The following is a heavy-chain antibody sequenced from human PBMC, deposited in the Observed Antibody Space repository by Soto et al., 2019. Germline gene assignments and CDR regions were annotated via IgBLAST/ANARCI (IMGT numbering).Heavy chain of an antibody. Sequence: SETLSLTCIVSSGSMSSSLNHWGWIRQPPGKGLEWIGNINYSGSTYYNPSLKSRVTISLDRSKKQFSLKLSSVTAAETAVYYCARGMTTVTTLDYWGQGTLVTVSS. CDR2: INYSGST. CDR1: SGSMSSSLNH. CDR3: ARGMTTVTTLDY. J-gene: IGHJ4*02. V-gene: IGHV4-39*07. D-gene: IGHD4-17*01.